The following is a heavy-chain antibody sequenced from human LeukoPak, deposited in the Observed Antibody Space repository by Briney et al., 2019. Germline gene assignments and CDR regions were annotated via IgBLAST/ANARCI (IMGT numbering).Heavy chain of an antibody. CDR3: ATASGSLDAFDI. CDR2: IYYSGST. D-gene: IGHD1-26*01. J-gene: IGHJ3*02. Sequence: TSETLSLTCSVSGXSISSGGYYWSWIRQHPGKGLEWIGYIYYSGSTYYNPSLKSRVTISVDTSKNQFSLKLSSVTAADTAVYYCATASGSLDAFDIWGQGTMVTVSS. V-gene: IGHV4-31*03. CDR1: GXSISSGGYY.